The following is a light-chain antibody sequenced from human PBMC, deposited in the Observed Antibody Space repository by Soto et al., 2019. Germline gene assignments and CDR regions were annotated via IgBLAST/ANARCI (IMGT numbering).Light chain of an antibody. CDR2: AS. J-gene: IGKJ3*01. CDR1: QSVSDMY. V-gene: IGKV3-20*01. Sequence: EIVLTQSPGTLSLSPGERATLSCRASQSVSDMYLAWYQQKPGQAPRLLIHASTRATGIPYRFSGSGSGTDFTLTISRLEAEVFGLYYCQHYGTSALFGPGTKVEIK. CDR3: QHYGTSAL.